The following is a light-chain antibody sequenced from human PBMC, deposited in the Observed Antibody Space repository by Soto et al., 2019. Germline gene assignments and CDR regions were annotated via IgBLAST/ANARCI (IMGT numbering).Light chain of an antibody. CDR1: QSVKSSY. Sequence: EIVLTQSPGALSLSPGERAPLPCRASQSVKSSYLAWYQHKPGQAPRLLIYGTSSRATGIPDRFSGSGSGTDFTLTISRLEPEDFAVYYCQQYGSSITFGQGTRLEIK. J-gene: IGKJ5*01. V-gene: IGKV3-20*01. CDR3: QQYGSSIT. CDR2: GTS.